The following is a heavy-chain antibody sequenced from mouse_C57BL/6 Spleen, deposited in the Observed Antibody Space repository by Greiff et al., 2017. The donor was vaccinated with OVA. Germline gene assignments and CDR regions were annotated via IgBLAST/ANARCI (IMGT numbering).Heavy chain of an antibody. CDR3: ARYWYFDV. V-gene: IGHV1-50*01. CDR2: IDPSDSYT. CDR1: GYTFTSYW. Sequence: VKLQQPGAELVKPGASVKLSCKASGYTFTSYWMQWVKQRPGQGLEWIGEIDPSDSYTNYNQKFKGKATLTVDTSSSTAYMQLSSLTSEDSAVYYCARYWYFDVWGTGTTVTVSS. J-gene: IGHJ1*03.